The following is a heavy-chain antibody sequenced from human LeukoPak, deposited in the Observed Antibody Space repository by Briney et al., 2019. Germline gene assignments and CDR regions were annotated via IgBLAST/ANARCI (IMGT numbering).Heavy chain of an antibody. D-gene: IGHD2-21*01. V-gene: IGHV1-69*04. CDR3: ARDELTTTQLAYCGGDCYSPWYDP. CDR1: GCTFSSYA. CDR2: IIPILGIA. J-gene: IGHJ5*02. Sequence: SVKVSCKASGCTFSSYAISWVRQAPGQGLEWMGRIIPILGIANYAQKFQGRVTITADKSTSTAYMELSSLRSEDTAVYYCARDELTTTQLAYCGGDCYSPWYDPWGQGTLVTVSS.